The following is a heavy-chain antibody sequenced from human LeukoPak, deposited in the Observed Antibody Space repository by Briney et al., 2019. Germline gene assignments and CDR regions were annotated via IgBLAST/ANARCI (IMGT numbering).Heavy chain of an antibody. CDR2: ISAYNGDT. CDR1: GYTFGSYG. J-gene: IGHJ4*02. V-gene: IGHV1-18*01. D-gene: IGHD2-8*02. Sequence: ASVKVSCKASGYTFGSYGISWVRQAPGQGLEWVGWISAYNGDTRYAQHLQGRVTLTTVTSTGTAYMELRSLTSDDTALYYCARDTALIITPGGPDFWGRGTLITVSS. CDR3: ARDTALIITPGGPDF.